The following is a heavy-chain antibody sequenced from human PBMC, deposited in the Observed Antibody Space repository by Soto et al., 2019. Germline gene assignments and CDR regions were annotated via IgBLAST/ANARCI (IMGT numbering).Heavy chain of an antibody. D-gene: IGHD3-22*01. CDR3: ARDGLYYYDSSGYYHNWFDP. J-gene: IGHJ5*02. V-gene: IGHV1-3*02. CDR1: GYTFTSYA. Sequence: ASVKVSCKASGYTFTSYAMHWVRQAPGQRLEWMGWSNAGNGNTKYSQEFQGRVTMTTDTSTSTAYMELRSLRSDDTAVYYCARDGLYYYDSSGYYHNWFDPWGQGTLVTVSS. CDR2: SNAGNGNT.